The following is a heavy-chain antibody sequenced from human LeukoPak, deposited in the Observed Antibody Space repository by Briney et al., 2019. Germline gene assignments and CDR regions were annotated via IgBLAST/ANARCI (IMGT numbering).Heavy chain of an antibody. CDR2: INPNSGGT. V-gene: IGHV1-2*02. CDR3: ARYYYDTSSVFDV. CDR1: GYTFTDYY. J-gene: IGHJ3*01. Sequence: ASVKISCKAAGYTFTDYYMHWVRQAPGQGLEWMGWINPNSGGTNYAQKFQGRVTTTRDTSISTAYMELSRLRSDDTAVYYCARYYYDTSSVFDVWGQGTRVTVSS. D-gene: IGHD3-22*01.